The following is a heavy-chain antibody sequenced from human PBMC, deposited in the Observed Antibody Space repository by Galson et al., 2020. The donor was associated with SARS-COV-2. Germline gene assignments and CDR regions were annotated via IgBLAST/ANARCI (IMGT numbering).Heavy chain of an antibody. CDR2: IYTSGST. CDR3: ARGGFYETATSDY. Sequence: SETLSLTCTVSGGSISSGSYYWSWLRQPAGKGLEWIGRIYTSGSTNYNPSLKSRVTISVDTSKNQFSLKLSSVTAADTAVYYCARGGFYETATSDYWGQGTLVTVSS. CDR1: GGSISSGSYY. D-gene: IGHD5-12*01. V-gene: IGHV4-61*02. J-gene: IGHJ4*02.